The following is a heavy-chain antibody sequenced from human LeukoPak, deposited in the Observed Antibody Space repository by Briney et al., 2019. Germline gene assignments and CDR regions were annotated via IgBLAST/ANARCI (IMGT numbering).Heavy chain of an antibody. Sequence: GGSLRLSCAASGFTFSSYWMNWVRQAPEKGLEWVASIKQDGSGKYYVDSVKGRFTISRDNAKNSLYLQMHSLRVEDTAVYYCARGIIVAAGVDNWGQGTLVTVSS. CDR3: ARGIIVAAGVDN. CDR1: GFTFSSYW. D-gene: IGHD1-26*01. J-gene: IGHJ4*02. CDR2: IKQDGSGK. V-gene: IGHV3-7*03.